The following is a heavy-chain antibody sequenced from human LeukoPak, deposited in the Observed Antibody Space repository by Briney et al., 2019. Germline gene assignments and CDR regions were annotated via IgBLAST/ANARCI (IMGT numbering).Heavy chain of an antibody. CDR1: GGTFSSYA. CDR2: IIPIFGTA. V-gene: IGHV1-69*05. Sequence: GSSVKVSCKASGGTFSSYAISWVRQAPEQGLEWMGGIIPIFGTANYAQKFQGRVTITTDESTSTAYMELSSLRSEDTAVYHCASPRSGIAAELEGYFQHWGQGTLVTVSS. CDR3: ASPRSGIAAELEGYFQH. J-gene: IGHJ1*01. D-gene: IGHD6-13*01.